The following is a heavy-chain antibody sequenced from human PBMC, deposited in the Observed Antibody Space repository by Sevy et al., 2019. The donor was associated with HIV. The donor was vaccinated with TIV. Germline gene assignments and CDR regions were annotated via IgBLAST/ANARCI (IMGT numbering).Heavy chain of an antibody. J-gene: IGHJ5*02. D-gene: IGHD2-15*01. CDR2: INPNSGGT. Sequence: GESLKISCKASGYTFTGYYMHWVRQAPGQGLEWMGRINPNSGGTNYAQKFQGRVTMTRDTSISTAYMELSRLRSDDTAVYYCARDTAEIVVPDVRFDPWGQGTLVTVSS. CDR1: GYTFTGYY. V-gene: IGHV1-2*06. CDR3: ARDTAEIVVPDVRFDP.